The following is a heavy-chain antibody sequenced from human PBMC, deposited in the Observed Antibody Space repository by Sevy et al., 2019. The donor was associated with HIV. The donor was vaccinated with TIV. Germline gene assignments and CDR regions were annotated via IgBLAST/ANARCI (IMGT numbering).Heavy chain of an antibody. V-gene: IGHV4-39*01. CDR1: GGSISSSDNY. Sequence: SETLSLTCTVSGGSISSSDNYWGWIRQPPGKGLDWIASSYYSGSTYYNPSLKSRVTISVDTSKNQFSLKLRSVTAADTAVYYCARRRVGDYYGSGTPPLVNGPFDIWGQGTMVTVSS. CDR2: SYYSGST. CDR3: ARRRVGDYYGSGTPPLVNGPFDI. D-gene: IGHD3-10*01. J-gene: IGHJ3*02.